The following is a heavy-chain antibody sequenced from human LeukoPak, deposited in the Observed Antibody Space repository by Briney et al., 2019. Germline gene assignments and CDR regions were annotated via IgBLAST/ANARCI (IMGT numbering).Heavy chain of an antibody. CDR1: GFTFSSYA. J-gene: IGHJ4*02. V-gene: IGHV3-23*01. Sequence: PGGSLRLSCAASGFTFSSYAMSWVRQAPGKGLERVSAISVSGDKTYYTDSVKGRFTISRDNSKNTLHLQMNSLRADDTAVYYCAKEVFGSPPGYWGQGTLVTVSS. D-gene: IGHD3-10*01. CDR3: AKEVFGSPPGY. CDR2: ISVSGDKT.